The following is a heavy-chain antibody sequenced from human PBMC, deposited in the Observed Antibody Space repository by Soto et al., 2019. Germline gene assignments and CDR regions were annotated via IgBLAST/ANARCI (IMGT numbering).Heavy chain of an antibody. V-gene: IGHV3-74*01. CDR2: IHGDGSST. CDR1: GFTFSSYW. Sequence: HPGGSLRLSCAASGFTFSSYWMHWVRQAPGKGLVWVSRIHGDGSSTSYADSVKGRFTISRDNAKNTLYLQMNSLRTEDTAVYYCARNWGPDYWGQGTLVTVSS. D-gene: IGHD7-27*01. CDR3: ARNWGPDY. J-gene: IGHJ4*02.